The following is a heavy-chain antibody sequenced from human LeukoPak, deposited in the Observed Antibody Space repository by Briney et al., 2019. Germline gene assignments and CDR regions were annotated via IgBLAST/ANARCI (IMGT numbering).Heavy chain of an antibody. V-gene: IGHV4-34*01. D-gene: IGHD3-16*01. Sequence: SETLSLTCAVYGGSFSGYYWNWIRQPSGKGLEWIGEINHSGSTNYNPSLKSRVTISVDTSKNQFSLKLTSVTAADTAVYYCARVIGGGIPTWGQGTLVTVSS. CDR2: INHSGST. CDR1: GGSFSGYY. J-gene: IGHJ5*02. CDR3: ARVIGGGIPT.